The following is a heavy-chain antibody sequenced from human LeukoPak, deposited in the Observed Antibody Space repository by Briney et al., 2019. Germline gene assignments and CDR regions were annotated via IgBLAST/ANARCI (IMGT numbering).Heavy chain of an antibody. J-gene: IGHJ5*02. Sequence: ASETLSLTCAVSGGSFSSYYWSWIRQPPGKGLEWIGYIYYSGSTNYNPSLKSRVTISVDTSKNQFSLKLSSVTAADTAVYYCARDSSAVDTAMVRGWFDPWGQGTLVTVSS. CDR3: ARDSSAVDTAMVRGWFDP. D-gene: IGHD5-18*01. V-gene: IGHV4-59*01. CDR2: IYYSGST. CDR1: GGSFSSYY.